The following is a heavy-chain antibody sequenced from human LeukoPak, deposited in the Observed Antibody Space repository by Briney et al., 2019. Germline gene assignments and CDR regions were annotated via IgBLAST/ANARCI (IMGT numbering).Heavy chain of an antibody. CDR3: ARERIQLCIDY. CDR1: GFTFSSYA. Sequence: GGSLRLSCAASGFTFSSYAMHWVRQAPGKGLEWVAVISYDGSNKYYADSVKGRFTISRDNSKNTLYLQMNSLRAEDTAVYYCARERIQLCIDYCGQGTLVTVSS. CDR2: ISYDGSNK. V-gene: IGHV3-30-3*01. D-gene: IGHD5-18*01. J-gene: IGHJ4*02.